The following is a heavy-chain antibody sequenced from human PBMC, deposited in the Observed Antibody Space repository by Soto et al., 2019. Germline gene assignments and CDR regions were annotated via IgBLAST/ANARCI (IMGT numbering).Heavy chain of an antibody. CDR1: GGTFSTYP. D-gene: IGHD1-1*01. V-gene: IGHV1-69*04. CDR2: IIPIIGII. J-gene: IGHJ5*02. CDR3: AGEPDIHYNDRHASSYP. Sequence: QVQLVQSGAEVKKPGSSVKVSCKASGGTFSTYPITWLRQAPGQGLEWMGRIIPIIGIINYAQKFQGRVTISADKFKSPAYMELPGLRSYDKAVYYCAGEPDIHYNDRHASSYPWGQGTLVTVSS.